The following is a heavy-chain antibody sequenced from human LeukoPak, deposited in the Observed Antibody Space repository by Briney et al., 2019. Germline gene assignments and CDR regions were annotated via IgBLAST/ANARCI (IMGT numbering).Heavy chain of an antibody. CDR3: ASFLMVRGVLFDY. J-gene: IGHJ4*02. Sequence: GGSLRLSCAASGFTFSSYWMSWVHQAPGKGLEWVANIKQDGSEKYYVDSVKGRFTISRDNAKNSLYLQMNSLRAEDTAVYYCASFLMVRGVLFDYWGQGTLVTVSS. V-gene: IGHV3-7*01. CDR1: GFTFSSYW. CDR2: IKQDGSEK. D-gene: IGHD3-10*01.